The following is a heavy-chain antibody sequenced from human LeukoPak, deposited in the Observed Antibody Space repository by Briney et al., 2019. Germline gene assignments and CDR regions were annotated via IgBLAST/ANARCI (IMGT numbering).Heavy chain of an antibody. CDR2: INPNSGGT. J-gene: IGHJ4*02. CDR1: GYTFTGYY. D-gene: IGHD1-26*01. V-gene: IGHV1-2*06. CDR3: ARYITVGATYQHFDY. Sequence: ASVKVSCKASGYTFTGYYMHWVRQARGEGLEWMGQINPNSGGTNYAQKFQGRVTMTRDTSISTAYMELSRLRSDDTAVYYCARYITVGATYQHFDYWGQGTLVTVSS.